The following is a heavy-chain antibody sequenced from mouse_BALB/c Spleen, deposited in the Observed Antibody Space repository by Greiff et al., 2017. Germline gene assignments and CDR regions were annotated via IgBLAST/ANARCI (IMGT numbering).Heavy chain of an antibody. Sequence: QVQLQQPGAELVKPGTSVKLSCKASGYNFTSYWINWVKLRPGQGLEWIGDIYPGSGSTNYNEKFKSKATLTVDTSSSTAYMQLSSLASEDSALYYCARSRIHYYGYDWCAYWGQGTLVTVSA. CDR2: IYPGSGST. CDR3: ARSRIHYYGYDWCAY. CDR1: GYNFTSYW. V-gene: IGHV1-55*01. J-gene: IGHJ3*01. D-gene: IGHD1-2*01.